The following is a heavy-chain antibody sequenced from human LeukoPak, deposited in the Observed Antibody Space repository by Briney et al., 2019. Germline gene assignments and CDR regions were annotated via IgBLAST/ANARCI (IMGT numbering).Heavy chain of an antibody. CDR1: VFTFSSYA. CDR3: AKDRLGGPYFFHY. V-gene: IGHV3-23*01. Sequence: PGGSLRLSCASSVFTFSSYAMSWVRQAPGKGLEWVSTIGGTGVRTYYADSVKGRFTISRDNSKNTLYLQINSLRAEDTAVYFCAKDRLGGPYFFHYWGQGTLVTVSS. CDR2: IGGTGVRT. D-gene: IGHD3-16*01. J-gene: IGHJ4*02.